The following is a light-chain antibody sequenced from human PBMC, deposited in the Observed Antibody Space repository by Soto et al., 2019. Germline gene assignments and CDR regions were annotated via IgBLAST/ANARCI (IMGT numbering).Light chain of an antibody. CDR2: GAS. CDR1: QSVSSNY. CDR3: QHYGSPSWT. Sequence: SPGARATLSFRSSQSVSSNYLAWYQQKPGQAPRLLIYGASTRATGIPDRFSGSGSGTDFTLTISRLEPDDFAVYYCQHYGSPSWTFGQGTKVDIK. V-gene: IGKV3-20*01. J-gene: IGKJ1*01.